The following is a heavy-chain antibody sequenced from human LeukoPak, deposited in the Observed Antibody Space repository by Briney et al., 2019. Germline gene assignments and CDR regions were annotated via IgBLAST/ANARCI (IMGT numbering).Heavy chain of an antibody. D-gene: IGHD3-16*01. CDR3: MSYAGRSDDY. CDR1: GFTFSRYS. Sequence: GGSLRLSCAASGFTFSRYSMNWVRQAPGKGLEWVSSISSSSSYRYYSDSVKGRFTISRDNAKNSLHLQMNSLRAEDTAVYYCMSYAGRSDDYWGQGPLVTVSS. V-gene: IGHV3-21*01. J-gene: IGHJ4*02. CDR2: ISSSSSYR.